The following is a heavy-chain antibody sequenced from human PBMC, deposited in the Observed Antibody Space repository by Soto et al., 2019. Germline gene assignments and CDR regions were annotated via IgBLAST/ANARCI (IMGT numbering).Heavy chain of an antibody. CDR1: GDSVSNKGAT. D-gene: IGHD1-26*01. CDR3: ARDPPDFNSGLDY. J-gene: IGHJ4*02. CDR2: TYYRSKWNY. Sequence: SQTLSLTCAISGDSVSNKGATWNWVRVCPSRGLEWLGRTYYRSKWNYDYAISVKSRISINPDTSKNQFSLQLNSVTPEDTAVYYCARDPPDFNSGLDYWGQGTVVTVSS. V-gene: IGHV6-1*01.